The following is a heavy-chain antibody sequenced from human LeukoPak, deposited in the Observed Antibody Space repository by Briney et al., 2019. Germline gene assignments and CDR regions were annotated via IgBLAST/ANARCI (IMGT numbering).Heavy chain of an antibody. J-gene: IGHJ4*02. Sequence: GRSLRLSCAAPAFTFSSYDMHWVRQAPGKGLEWVALIWYDGSKKYYADSVNGRITISRDNSKNTLYLQMNSLRAEDTAVYYCARPRGSGSYSYFDSWGQGTLVTVSS. V-gene: IGHV3-33*01. CDR3: ARPRGSGSYSYFDS. D-gene: IGHD3-10*01. CDR1: AFTFSSYD. CDR2: IWYDGSKK.